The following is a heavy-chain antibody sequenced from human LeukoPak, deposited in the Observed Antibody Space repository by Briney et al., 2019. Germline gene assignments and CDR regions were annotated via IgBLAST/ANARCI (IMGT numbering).Heavy chain of an antibody. J-gene: IGHJ4*02. D-gene: IGHD4-17*01. CDR1: GFTFSSYA. V-gene: IGHV3-30-3*01. CDR3: VRDTEGYFDH. CDR2: ISYDGSNK. Sequence: GRSLRLSCAASGFTFSSYAMHWVRQAPGKGLEWVAVISYDGSNKYYADSVKGRFTISRDNSKNTLYLQMNSLRAEDTAVYYCVRDTEGYFDHWGLGTLVTVSS.